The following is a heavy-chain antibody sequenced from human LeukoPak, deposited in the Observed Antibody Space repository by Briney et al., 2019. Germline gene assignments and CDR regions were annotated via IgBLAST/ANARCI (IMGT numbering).Heavy chain of an antibody. V-gene: IGHV4-59*01. CDR1: GGSISSFY. CDR3: ARLDSRDGYNFLFNY. Sequence: SETLSLTCTVSGGSISSFYWSWIRQSPGKGLEWMGYIYYSGSTNYNPSLKSRVTISLDTSKNQFSLKLSSVTAADTAVYYCARLDSRDGYNFLFNYWGQGILVTVSS. J-gene: IGHJ4*02. CDR2: IYYSGST. D-gene: IGHD5-24*01.